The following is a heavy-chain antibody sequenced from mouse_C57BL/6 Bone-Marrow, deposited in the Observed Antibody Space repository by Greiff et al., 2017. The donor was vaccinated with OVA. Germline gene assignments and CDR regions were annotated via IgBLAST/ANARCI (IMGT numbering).Heavy chain of an antibody. CDR1: GYTFTSYW. D-gene: IGHD1-1*01. CDR2: IDPSDSET. V-gene: IGHV1-52*01. Sequence: VQLQQPGAELVRPGSSVKLSCKASGYTFTSYWMHRVKQRPIQGLEWIGNIDPSDSETHYNQKFKDKATLTVDKSSSTAYMQLSSLTSEDSAVYYCARRGGSSYDYFDYWGQGTTLTVSS. J-gene: IGHJ2*01. CDR3: ARRGGSSYDYFDY.